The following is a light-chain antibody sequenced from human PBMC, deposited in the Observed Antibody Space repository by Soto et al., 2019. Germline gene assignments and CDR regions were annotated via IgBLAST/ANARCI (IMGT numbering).Light chain of an antibody. CDR3: QQYKNSPSIT. V-gene: IGKV3-15*01. J-gene: IGKJ5*01. CDR1: QSISSSY. Sequence: EIAVTKSPITLSLSPGKRVTLSCRAIQSISSSYLAWYQQRPGQAPRLLIYDASTRATGIPARFSGSGSGTEFTLTISSLQSEDFAIYYCQQYKNSPSITFGQGTRLEIK. CDR2: DAS.